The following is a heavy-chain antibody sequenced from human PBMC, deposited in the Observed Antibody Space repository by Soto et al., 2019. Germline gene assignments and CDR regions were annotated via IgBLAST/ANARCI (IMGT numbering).Heavy chain of an antibody. CDR3: ARSVGVTTLSYLDY. J-gene: IGHJ4*02. CDR2: IIPMFGTA. Sequence: SVKVSCKASGGTFSSYGISWVRQAPGQGLGWMGGIIPMFGTATHTQDFQGRLTITADESTSTAYMELSSLRSEDTAVYFCARSVGVTTLSYLDYWGQGTPVTVSS. V-gene: IGHV1-69*13. D-gene: IGHD1-26*01. CDR1: GGTFSSYG.